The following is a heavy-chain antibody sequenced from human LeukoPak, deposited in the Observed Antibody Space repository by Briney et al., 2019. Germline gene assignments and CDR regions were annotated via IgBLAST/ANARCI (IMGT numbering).Heavy chain of an antibody. J-gene: IGHJ2*01. V-gene: IGHV4-31*03. D-gene: IGHD5-12*01. CDR2: IHYSGST. CDR3: ARFPYSGYDYWYFDL. CDR1: GGSISSGGYF. Sequence: PSETLSLTCTVSGGSISSGGYFWTWIRQHPGKALEWIGYIHYSGSTYYNPSLKSRVTISVDTSKNQFSLKLSSVTAADTAVYYCARFPYSGYDYWYFDLWGRGTLVTVSS.